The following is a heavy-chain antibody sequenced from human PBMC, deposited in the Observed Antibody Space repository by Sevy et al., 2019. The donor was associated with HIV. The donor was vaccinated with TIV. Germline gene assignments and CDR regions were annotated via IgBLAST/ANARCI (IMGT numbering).Heavy chain of an antibody. Sequence: ASVKVSCKASGYSFTTYRITWLRQAPGQGLEWMGWISPHNGDTNYVQNLQGRVTMITDTSTSTAYMELRSLRSDDTAVYYCARAYCRGGSCYSLAYWGQGTWVTVSS. V-gene: IGHV1-18*01. CDR3: ARAYCRGGSCYSLAY. CDR2: ISPHNGDT. CDR1: GYSFTTYR. D-gene: IGHD2-15*01. J-gene: IGHJ4*02.